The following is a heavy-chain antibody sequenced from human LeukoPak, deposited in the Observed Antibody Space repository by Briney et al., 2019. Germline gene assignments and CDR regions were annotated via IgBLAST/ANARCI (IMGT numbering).Heavy chain of an antibody. CDR1: GGSISSYY. CDR3: ARIMGDYNILTGLYLNYNFDY. CDR2: IYTMGST. Sequence: KPSETLSLTCTVSGGSISSYYWSWIRQPAGRGLEWIGGIYTMGSTNYNPSLKSRVTMSVDTSKNQVSLKLRSGTAADTAVYYCARIMGDYNILTGLYLNYNFDYWGQGTLVTVSS. V-gene: IGHV4-4*07. J-gene: IGHJ4*02. D-gene: IGHD3-9*01.